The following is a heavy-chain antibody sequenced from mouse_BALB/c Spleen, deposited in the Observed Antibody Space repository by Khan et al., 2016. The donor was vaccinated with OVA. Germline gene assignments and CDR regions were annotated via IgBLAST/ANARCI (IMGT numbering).Heavy chain of an antibody. CDR1: GYSITSYYA. V-gene: IGHV3-2*02. D-gene: IGHD1-1*02. CDR2: ISYSGST. J-gene: IGHJ1*01. Sequence: EVQLQESGPGLVKPSQSLSLTCTVTGYSITSYYAWNWIRQFPGNKLEWMGYISYSGSTSYNPSLKSRISITRDTSKNQFFLQLNSVTTGDTATYYCARRAYYANWYFDVWGAGTTVTVSS. CDR3: ARRAYYANWYFDV.